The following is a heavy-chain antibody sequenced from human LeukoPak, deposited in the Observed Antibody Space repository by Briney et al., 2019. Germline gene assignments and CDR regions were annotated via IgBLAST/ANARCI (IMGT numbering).Heavy chain of an antibody. CDR2: ISWNGGST. CDR3: ATNLHGFGLVIPF. D-gene: IGHD3/OR15-3a*01. CDR1: GFTFDDYG. V-gene: IGHV3-20*04. Sequence: PGGSLRLSCAASGFTFDDYGMSWVRQAPGKGLEWVAGISWNGGSTGYADSVKGRVTISTDTAKNSLYLQMNSLTAEDTALYYCATNLHGFGLVIPFWGQGTLVTVSS. J-gene: IGHJ4*02.